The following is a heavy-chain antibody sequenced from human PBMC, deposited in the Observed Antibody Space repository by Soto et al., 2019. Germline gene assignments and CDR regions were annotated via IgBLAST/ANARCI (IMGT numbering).Heavy chain of an antibody. V-gene: IGHV1-3*01. CDR2: INAGNGT. Sequence: ASVKVSCKASGYTFTSYAMHWVRQAPGQRLEWMGWINAGNGTNNSPSLKSRATISGDTSKNQLSLNLSSVTSADTAVYYCARHFRDAYTALAFWGQGTLVTVSS. J-gene: IGHJ4*02. CDR3: ARHFRDAYTALAF. D-gene: IGHD3-3*02. CDR1: GYTFTSYA.